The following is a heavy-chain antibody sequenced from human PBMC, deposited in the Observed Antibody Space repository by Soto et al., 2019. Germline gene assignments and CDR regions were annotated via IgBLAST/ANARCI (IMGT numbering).Heavy chain of an antibody. J-gene: IGHJ6*02. D-gene: IGHD3-3*01. CDR3: ARGTYYDFWSASPYGMDV. V-gene: IGHV3-30-3*01. CDR2: ISYDGSNK. Sequence: GGSLRLSCAASGFTFSSYAMHWDRQAPGKGLEWVAVISYDGSNKYYADSVKGRFTISRDNSKNTLYLQMNSLRAEDTAVYYCARGTYYDFWSASPYGMDVWGHGTTVTVSS. CDR1: GFTFSSYA.